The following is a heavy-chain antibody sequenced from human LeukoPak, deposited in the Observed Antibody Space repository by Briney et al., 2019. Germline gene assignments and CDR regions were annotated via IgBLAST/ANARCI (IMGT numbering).Heavy chain of an antibody. Sequence: GGSLRLSCAASGFTFSSYAMRWVRQAPGKGLEWVSAISGSGGSTYYADSVKGRFTISRDNSKNTLYLQMNSLRAEDTAVYYCAKAPPAPDTAMVTPYFDYWGQGTLVTVSS. CDR1: GFTFSSYA. V-gene: IGHV3-23*01. CDR2: ISGSGGST. CDR3: AKAPPAPDTAMVTPYFDY. D-gene: IGHD5-18*01. J-gene: IGHJ4*02.